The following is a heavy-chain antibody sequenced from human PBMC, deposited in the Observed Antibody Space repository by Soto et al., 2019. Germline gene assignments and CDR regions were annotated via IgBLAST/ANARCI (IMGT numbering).Heavy chain of an antibody. CDR1: GSPFTTYA. J-gene: IGHJ3*02. V-gene: IGHV3-23*01. CDR2: IRGSGGST. D-gene: IGHD2-2*02. Sequence: EVQLLESGGGWVRLGGSLRLPCEASGSPFTTYAMTWVRKPQGKGLGGSSAIRGSGGSTYYADSVKGRFTISRDNSKNTLYLQMNSLRAEDTAVYYCRGGYCSSTSCYIDAFDIWGQGTMVTVSS. CDR3: RGGYCSSTSCYIDAFDI.